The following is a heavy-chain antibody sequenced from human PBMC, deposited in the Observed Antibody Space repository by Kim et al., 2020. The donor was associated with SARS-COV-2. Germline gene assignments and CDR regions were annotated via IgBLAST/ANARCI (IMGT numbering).Heavy chain of an antibody. CDR1: GFIFTSYN. J-gene: IGHJ4*02. CDR2: VSASGDTT. Sequence: GGSLRLSCAAFGFIFTSYNINWVRQAPGKGLQWVSGVSASGDTTNYADSVRGRFTISRDISENTLYLQMNSLTAEDTAIYYCARGLSSGPYWGQGTLVTV. V-gene: IGHV3-23*01. CDR3: ARGLSSGPY. D-gene: IGHD3-10*01.